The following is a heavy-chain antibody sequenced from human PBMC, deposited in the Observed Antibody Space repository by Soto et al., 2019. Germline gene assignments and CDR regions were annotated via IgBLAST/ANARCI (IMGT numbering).Heavy chain of an antibody. D-gene: IGHD6-13*01. CDR3: ARGVAAGRGYYFDY. Sequence: KTSETLSLTCAVSGYSISSGYYWGWIRQPPGKGLEWIGSIYHSGSTYYNPSLKSRVTISVDTSKNQFSLKLSSVTAADTAVYYCARGVAAGRGYYFDYWGQGTLVTVSS. CDR2: IYHSGST. CDR1: GYSISSGYY. V-gene: IGHV4-38-2*01. J-gene: IGHJ4*02.